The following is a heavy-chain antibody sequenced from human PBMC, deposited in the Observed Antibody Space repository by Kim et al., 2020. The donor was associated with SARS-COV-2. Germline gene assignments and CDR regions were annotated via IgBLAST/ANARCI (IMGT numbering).Heavy chain of an antibody. J-gene: IGHJ4*02. V-gene: IGHV3-23*01. Sequence: DSVKGRFTITSDNAKNTLYLQMNSLRAGDTAVYYCAKDLGRGVYGSGAYYWGQGTLVTVSS. CDR3: AKDLGRGVYGSGAYY. D-gene: IGHD3-10*01.